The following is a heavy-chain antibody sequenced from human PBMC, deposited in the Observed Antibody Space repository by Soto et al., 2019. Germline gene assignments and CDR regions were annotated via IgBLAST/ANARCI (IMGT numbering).Heavy chain of an antibody. CDR1: GGSISSYY. D-gene: IGHD5-18*01. CDR2: IYYSGRT. V-gene: IGHV4-59*01. CDR3: ARVQRGYSYGYAFDD. J-gene: IGHJ4*02. Sequence: PSETLSLTCTVSGGSISSYYWSWIRQPPGKGQEWIGYIYYSGRTNYNPSLKSRVTISVDTSKNQFSLKLSSVTAAELAVYYCARVQRGYSYGYAFDDWGQGTLVTFSS.